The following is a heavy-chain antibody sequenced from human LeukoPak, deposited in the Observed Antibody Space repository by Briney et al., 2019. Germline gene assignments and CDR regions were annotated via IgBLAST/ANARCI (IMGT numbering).Heavy chain of an antibody. D-gene: IGHD3-22*01. CDR3: ARSTVSDYDTTSYYSWFDP. CDR1: GYTFTSYG. CDR2: ISGYNGNT. J-gene: IGHJ5*02. Sequence: GASVKVSCKASGYTFTSYGISWVRQAPGQGLEWMGWISGYNGNTHYAQKLQGRVTMTTDTSTSTAFMELRSLRSDDTAVYYCARSTVSDYDTTSYYSWFDPWGQGTLVTVSS. V-gene: IGHV1-18*01.